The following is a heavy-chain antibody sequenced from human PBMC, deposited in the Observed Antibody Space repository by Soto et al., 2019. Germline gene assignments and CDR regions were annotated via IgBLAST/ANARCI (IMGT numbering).Heavy chain of an antibody. CDR2: IYYSGST. J-gene: IGHJ4*02. CDR3: ARRYGRYFDY. CDR1: GGSISSYY. Sequence: PSETLSLTCTVSGGSISSYYWSWIRQPPGKGLEWIGYIYYSGSTNYNPSLKSRVTISVDTSKNQFSLKLSSVTAADTAVSYCARRYGRYFDYWGQETLVTVSS. V-gene: IGHV4-59*08. D-gene: IGHD4-17*01.